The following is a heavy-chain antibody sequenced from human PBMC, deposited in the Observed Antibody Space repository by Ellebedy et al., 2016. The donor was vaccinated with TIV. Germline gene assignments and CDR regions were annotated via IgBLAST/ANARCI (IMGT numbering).Heavy chain of an antibody. CDR1: GFNFSTHA. Sequence: GESLKISCAASGFNFSTHAMNWVRQAPGQGLEWVSSYSGGGGGTYYADSVKGRFTISSDNSKNTIFLQMNSLRDEDTAVYYCATDPPLMNRTFINGGPRLHYWGQGTLVTVSS. D-gene: IGHD2-8*01. J-gene: IGHJ4*02. V-gene: IGHV3-23*01. CDR3: ATDPPLMNRTFINGGPRLHY. CDR2: YSGGGGGT.